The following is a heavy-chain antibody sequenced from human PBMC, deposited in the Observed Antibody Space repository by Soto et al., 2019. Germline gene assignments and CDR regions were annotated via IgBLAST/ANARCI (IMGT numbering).Heavy chain of an antibody. CDR1: GFSFSSYG. D-gene: IGHD1-1*01. Sequence: QVQLVESGGGVVQPGTSLRLSCAASGFSFSSYGMHWVRQAPGKGLEWVAVIVNHGGWKDYADSVRGRFTISRDNSRDTLFLEMNSLRVDDTAIYYCARADEYDANGLDYWGQGSLVTVSS. CDR3: ARADEYDANGLDY. CDR2: IVNHGGWK. J-gene: IGHJ4*02. V-gene: IGHV3-33*01.